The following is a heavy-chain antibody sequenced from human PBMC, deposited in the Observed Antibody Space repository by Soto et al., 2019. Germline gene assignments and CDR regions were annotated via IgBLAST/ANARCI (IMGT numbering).Heavy chain of an antibody. CDR2: IYHGGST. CDR1: GDSIRSDNW. D-gene: IGHD3-16*02. J-gene: IGHJ3*01. Sequence: QVHLQESGPGLVKPSGTLSLTCAVSGDSIRSDNWWSWVRQPPGKELEWIGEIYHGGSTNYNPSLESRVTISVDKSKNQFFLRLTSVTAADTAVYYCARLPLALGGVIPSWGQGTMVTVSS. V-gene: IGHV4-4*02. CDR3: ARLPLALGGVIPS.